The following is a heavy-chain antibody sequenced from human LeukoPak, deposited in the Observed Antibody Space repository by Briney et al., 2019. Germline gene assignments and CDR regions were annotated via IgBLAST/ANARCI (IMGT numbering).Heavy chain of an antibody. D-gene: IGHD1-1*01. Sequence: SETLSLTRTVSGGSISSGDYYWSWIRQPPGKGLDSIGFIYYSGSTYYNPSLKSRVTISVDTSKNQFSLRLSSVTAADTAVYYCARERAAKTRFDYWGQGTLVTVSS. CDR3: ARERAAKTRFDY. CDR1: GGSISSGDYY. V-gene: IGHV4-30-4*01. J-gene: IGHJ4*02. CDR2: IYYSGST.